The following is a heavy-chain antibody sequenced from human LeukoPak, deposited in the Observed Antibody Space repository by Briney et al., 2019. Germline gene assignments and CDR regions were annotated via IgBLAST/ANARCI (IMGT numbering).Heavy chain of an antibody. D-gene: IGHD3-22*01. Sequence: GGSLRLSCAASGFTFSSYGMHWVRQAPGKGLEWVAAMWSEGGNKYYGDSVKGRFTISRDNSKNTLYLQMNSLRAEDTAVYYCARDPPDDSSGYYSLDYWGQGALVTVSS. V-gene: IGHV3-33*01. CDR2: MWSEGGNK. CDR3: ARDPPDDSSGYYSLDY. CDR1: GFTFSSYG. J-gene: IGHJ4*02.